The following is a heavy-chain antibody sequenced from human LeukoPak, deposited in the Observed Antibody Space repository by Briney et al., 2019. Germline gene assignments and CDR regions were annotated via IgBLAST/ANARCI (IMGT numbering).Heavy chain of an antibody. J-gene: IGHJ4*02. Sequence: GGSLRLSCAASGFTFRTYAMSWVRQAPGKGLEWVSGISGSGGSTYYADSVKGRFTISRDNSERTLYLQMNSLRAEDTAIYYCAKDGLGLDHGTFDYWGQGTLVTVSS. CDR2: ISGSGGST. D-gene: IGHD3-16*01. CDR1: GFTFRTYA. CDR3: AKDGLGLDHGTFDY. V-gene: IGHV3-23*01.